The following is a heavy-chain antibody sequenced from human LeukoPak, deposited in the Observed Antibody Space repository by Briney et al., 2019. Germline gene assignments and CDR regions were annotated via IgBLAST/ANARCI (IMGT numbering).Heavy chain of an antibody. D-gene: IGHD3-10*01. Sequence: SVKVPCKASGSTFSSYAISWVRQAPGQGLEWMGGIIPIFGTANYAQKFQGRVTITADKSTSTAYMELSSLRSEDTAVYYCARGSMVRGVILLDVWGKGTTVTVSS. CDR2: IIPIFGTA. J-gene: IGHJ6*04. CDR3: ARGSMVRGVILLDV. V-gene: IGHV1-69*06. CDR1: GSTFSSYA.